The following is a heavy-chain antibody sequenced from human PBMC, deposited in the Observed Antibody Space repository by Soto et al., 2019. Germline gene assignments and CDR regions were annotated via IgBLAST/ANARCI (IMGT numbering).Heavy chain of an antibody. V-gene: IGHV3-23*01. CDR2: ISGSDYRT. CDR3: VGDYGGLEGFDV. D-gene: IGHD3-10*01. CDR1: VGSGFTFTDYA. Sequence: PGGSLRLSCVASVGSGFTFTDYAMAWVRQAPEKGLEWVSGISGSDYRTYYADSVKGRFTISRGNSKNTLFLQMNSLRAEDTAIYYCVGDYGGLEGFDVWGQGTMVTVSS. J-gene: IGHJ3*01.